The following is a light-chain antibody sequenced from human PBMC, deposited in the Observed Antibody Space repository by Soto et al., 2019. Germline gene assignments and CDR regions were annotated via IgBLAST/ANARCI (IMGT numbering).Light chain of an antibody. CDR3: QRYGSSPLYA. CDR2: GTS. V-gene: IGKV3-20*01. Sequence: EIVLTQSPGTLSLSPGERATFSCRTSQTINTEFLAWYQQRPGLAPRLLIHGTSNRATGTPDRFSGSGSGTDFTLTISALEPEYFAVYYCQRYGSSPLYAFGQGTKLEI. CDR1: QTINTEF. J-gene: IGKJ2*01.